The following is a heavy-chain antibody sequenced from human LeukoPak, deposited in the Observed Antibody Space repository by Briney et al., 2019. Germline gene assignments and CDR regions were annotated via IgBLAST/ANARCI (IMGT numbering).Heavy chain of an antibody. Sequence: SETLSLTCTVSGGSISSYYWSWIRQPPGKGLEWIGYIYYSGSTNYNPSLKSRVTISVDTSKNQFSLKLSSVTAADTAVYYCAREGIWFGERFDYWGQGTLVTVSS. V-gene: IGHV4-59*12. J-gene: IGHJ4*02. CDR1: GGSISSYY. CDR3: AREGIWFGERFDY. D-gene: IGHD3-10*01. CDR2: IYYSGST.